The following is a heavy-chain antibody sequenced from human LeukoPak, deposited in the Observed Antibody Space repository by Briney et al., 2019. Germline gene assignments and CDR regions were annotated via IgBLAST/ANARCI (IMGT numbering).Heavy chain of an antibody. V-gene: IGHV3-74*01. D-gene: IGHD6-19*01. CDR1: GLTVSSNY. J-gene: IGHJ4*02. Sequence: GGSLRLSCAASGLTVSSNYMSWVRQAPGKGLVWVSRIHTDGISTTYADSVKGRFTISRDNAKNSLYLQMNSLRAEDTAVYYCARDLLATPITISQWGCDYWGQGTLVTVSS. CDR3: ARDLLATPITISQWGCDY. CDR2: IHTDGIST.